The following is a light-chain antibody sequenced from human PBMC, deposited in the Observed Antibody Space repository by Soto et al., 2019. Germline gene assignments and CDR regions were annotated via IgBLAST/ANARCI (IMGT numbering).Light chain of an antibody. CDR2: DVT. Sequence: QSALTQPPSVSGSPGQSVTISCTGAPIVLGYNYISWYQQYPGKVPRVILFDVTERPSGVPDRFSGSKSGDTASLTISGLRADDGAAYYCCSYAGSFRVFGGGTKLTVL. CDR3: CSYAGSFRV. J-gene: IGLJ3*02. CDR1: PIVLGYNY. V-gene: IGLV2-11*01.